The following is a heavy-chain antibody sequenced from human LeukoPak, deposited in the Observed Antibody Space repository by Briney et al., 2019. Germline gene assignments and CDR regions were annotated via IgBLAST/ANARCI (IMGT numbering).Heavy chain of an antibody. CDR1: GYTFTGYY. CDR3: ATVRSSGYLPDY. J-gene: IGHJ4*02. D-gene: IGHD3-22*01. CDR2: INPNSGGT. V-gene: IGHV1-2*02. Sequence: ASVKVSCKASGYTFTGYYMHWVRQAPGQGLEWMGWINPNSGGTIYAQKFQGRVTMTEDTSTDTAYMELSSLRSEDTAVYYCATVRSSGYLPDYWGQGTLVTVSS.